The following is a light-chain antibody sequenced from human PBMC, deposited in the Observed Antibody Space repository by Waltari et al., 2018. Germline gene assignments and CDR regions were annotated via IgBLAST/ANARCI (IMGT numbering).Light chain of an antibody. CDR1: SRDVGGSNY. J-gene: IGLJ2*01. CDR3: SSYSGSSTLIL. CDR2: ELR. V-gene: IGLV2-14*03. Sequence: QSALTQPASVSGSPGQSITISCPGTSRDVGGSNYVSWFQQHPGKAPKLIIYELRNRPLGVSERFSGSKSANTASLTISGLQSEDEAYYYCSSYSGSSTLILFGGGTKVTVL.